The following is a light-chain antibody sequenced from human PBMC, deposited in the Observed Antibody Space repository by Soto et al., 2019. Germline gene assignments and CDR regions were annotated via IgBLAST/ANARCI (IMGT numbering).Light chain of an antibody. J-gene: IGLJ2*01. CDR1: NFGTKS. CDR2: YDI. CDR3: QVRDSGGDHPV. V-gene: IGLV3-21*04. Sequence: SYELTQPPSVSVAPGKTATITCPESNFGTKSVHWYQQKPGQAPVLVIYYDIDRPSGIPERFSGSNSGNTATLTISRVEAGDEADYYCQVRDSGGDHPVFGGGTKLTVL.